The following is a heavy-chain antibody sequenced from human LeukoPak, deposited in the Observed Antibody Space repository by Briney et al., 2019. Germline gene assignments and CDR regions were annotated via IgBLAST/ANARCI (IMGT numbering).Heavy chain of an antibody. V-gene: IGHV3-74*01. CDR1: GFTFRSYW. D-gene: IGHD2-2*01. CDR2: INSDGSST. CDR3: AKDTPYCSSTSCYEERWFDP. J-gene: IGHJ5*02. Sequence: GGSLRLSCAASGFTFRSYWMHWARQAPGKGLVWVSCINSDGSSTNYADSVKGRFSISRDNAKNTLYLQMNSLRAEDTAVYYCAKDTPYCSSTSCYEERWFDPWGQGTPVTVSS.